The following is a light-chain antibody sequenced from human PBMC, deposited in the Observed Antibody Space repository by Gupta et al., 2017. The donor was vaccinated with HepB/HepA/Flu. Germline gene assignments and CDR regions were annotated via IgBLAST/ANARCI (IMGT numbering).Light chain of an antibody. CDR3: QEYSGSPWT. J-gene: IGKJ1*01. V-gene: IGKV3-20*01. CDR2: GAS. Sequence: IVLTQSPGTLSLSQAERATLSCRASQSVINSYLAWYQQKPGQTPRLLIYGASSRDTGIPDRFSGGGSGTDFTLTISRLEPEDFAVYYCQEYSGSPWTFGQGTKVEIK. CDR1: QSVINSY.